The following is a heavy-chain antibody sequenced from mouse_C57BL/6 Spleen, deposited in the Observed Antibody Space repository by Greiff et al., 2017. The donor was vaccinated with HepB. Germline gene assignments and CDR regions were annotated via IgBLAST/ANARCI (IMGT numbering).Heavy chain of an antibody. Sequence: VKLVESGPGLVAPSQSLSITCTVSGFSLTSYAISWVRQPPGKGLEWLGVIWTGGGTNYNSALKSRLSISKDNSKSQVFLKMNSLQTDDTARYYCARNPYDYGSSGYFDVWGTGTTVTVSS. CDR3: ARNPYDYGSSGYFDV. D-gene: IGHD1-1*01. CDR2: IWTGGGT. J-gene: IGHJ1*03. CDR1: GFSLTSYA. V-gene: IGHV2-9-1*01.